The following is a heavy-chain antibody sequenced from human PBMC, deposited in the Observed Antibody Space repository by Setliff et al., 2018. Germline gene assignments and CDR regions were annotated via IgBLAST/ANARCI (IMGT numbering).Heavy chain of an antibody. D-gene: IGHD6-19*01. CDR3: AREARYSSAWYSYYYGMDV. CDR2: IYYSGST. CDR1: GGSISSSIYY. Sequence: SSETLSLTCTVSGGSISSSIYYWGWIRQPPGKGLEWIGSIYYSGSTYYNPSLKSRVTISVDTSKNQFSLKLSSVTAADTAVYFCAREARYSSAWYSYYYGMDVWGQGTTVTVSS. J-gene: IGHJ6*02. V-gene: IGHV4-39*07.